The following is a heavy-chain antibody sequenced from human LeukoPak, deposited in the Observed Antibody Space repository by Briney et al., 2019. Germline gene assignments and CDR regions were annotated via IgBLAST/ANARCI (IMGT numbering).Heavy chain of an antibody. CDR3: ARVRRDYGDHLDY. CDR2: ISSSSSYI. J-gene: IGHJ4*02. D-gene: IGHD4-17*01. Sequence: GGSLRLSCAASGFTFSSYSMNWVRQAPGKGLEWVSSISSSSSYIYYADSVKGRFTISRDNAKNSLYLQMNSLRAEDTAVYYCARVRRDYGDHLDYWGQGTLVTVSS. V-gene: IGHV3-21*01. CDR1: GFTFSSYS.